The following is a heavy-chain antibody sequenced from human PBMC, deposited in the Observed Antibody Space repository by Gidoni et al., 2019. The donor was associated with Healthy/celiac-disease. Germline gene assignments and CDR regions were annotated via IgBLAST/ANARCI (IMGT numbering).Heavy chain of an antibody. V-gene: IGHV4-34*01. Sequence: QVQLQQRGAGLLKPSETLSLTRAVYGGSFSGYYWSGVRQPPGTGLEWIGEINHSGSTNYNPSLKSRVTISVETSKNQFSLKLSSVTAADTAVYYCARGTPPPTIAAAANNWFDPWGQGTLVTVSS. CDR1: GGSFSGYY. CDR2: INHSGST. D-gene: IGHD6-13*01. J-gene: IGHJ5*02. CDR3: ARGTPPPTIAAAANNWFDP.